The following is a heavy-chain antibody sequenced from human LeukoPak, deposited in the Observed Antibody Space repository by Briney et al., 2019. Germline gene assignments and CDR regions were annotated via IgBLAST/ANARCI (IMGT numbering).Heavy chain of an antibody. D-gene: IGHD6-19*01. CDR3: ARGWGSSGRTFDY. V-gene: IGHV3-21*01. CDR2: ITTSSYI. J-gene: IGHJ4*02. Sequence: GGSLRLSCAASGFTFSSYSMNWVRQAPGKGLEWVSSITTSSYIYYADSVKGRFTISRDNAKNSVYLQMNSLRPEDTAVYYCARGWGSSGRTFDYWGQGTLVTVSS. CDR1: GFTFSSYS.